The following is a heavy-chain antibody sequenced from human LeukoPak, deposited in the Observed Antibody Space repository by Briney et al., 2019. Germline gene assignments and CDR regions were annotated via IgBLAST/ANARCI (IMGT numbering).Heavy chain of an antibody. CDR1: GGTFSDYA. D-gene: IGHD3-10*01. Sequence: SVKVSCKASGGTFSDYALNWVRQAPGQGLEWMGVFIPILGTANSTQKFQGRVTITADISTNTVYMELSSLRAEDTAVYYCARAGQEWFGELGFDYWGQGTLVTVSS. V-gene: IGHV1-69*10. J-gene: IGHJ4*02. CDR3: ARAGQEWFGELGFDY. CDR2: FIPILGTA.